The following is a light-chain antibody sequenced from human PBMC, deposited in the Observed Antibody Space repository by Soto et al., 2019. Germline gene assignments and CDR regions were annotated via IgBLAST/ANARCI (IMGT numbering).Light chain of an antibody. J-gene: IGKJ2*03. Sequence: DIQMTQSPSSLSASVGDRVTITCRASNDISRYLAWFQQKPGEAPKALIYAASSLRSGVPAKFIGTRSGRDFTLTINSLQPADFATDFCQQYHSRPYSFGQGT. CDR1: NDISRY. V-gene: IGKV1-16*02. CDR2: AAS. CDR3: QQYHSRPYS.